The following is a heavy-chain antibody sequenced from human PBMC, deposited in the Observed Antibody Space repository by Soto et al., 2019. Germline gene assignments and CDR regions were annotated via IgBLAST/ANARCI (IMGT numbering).Heavy chain of an antibody. CDR3: ARDGGYCSSTSCYFYSGFGY. V-gene: IGHV1-3*01. CDR2: INAGNGNT. D-gene: IGHD2-2*01. CDR1: GYTFTSYA. J-gene: IGHJ4*02. Sequence: QVQLVQSGAEVKKPGASVKVSCKASGYTFTSYAMHWVRQAPGQRLEWMGWINAGNGNTKYSQKFQGRVTITRDTSASTAYMELSSLRSEDTAVYYCARDGGYCSSTSCYFYSGFGYWGQGTLVTVSS.